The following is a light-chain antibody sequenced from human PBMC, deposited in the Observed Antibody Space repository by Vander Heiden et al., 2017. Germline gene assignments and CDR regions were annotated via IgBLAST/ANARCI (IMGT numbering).Light chain of an antibody. Sequence: DIQMTQSPSSLSASVGDRVTITCRASQSISSYLNGYQQKPGKAPKLLIYAASSLQSGVTSRFSGTGSGTDVTLTISSLQPEDFATYYCQQSCSNPQRHTFGPGTKLEIK. V-gene: IGKV1-39*01. CDR3: QQSCSNPQRHT. J-gene: IGKJ2*01. CDR2: AAS. CDR1: QSISSY.